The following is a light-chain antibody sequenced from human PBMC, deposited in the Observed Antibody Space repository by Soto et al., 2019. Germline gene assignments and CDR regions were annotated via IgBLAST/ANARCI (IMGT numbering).Light chain of an antibody. Sequence: QSVLTQPPSASGTPGQRVTISCSGSSSNIGSNYVYWYQQLPGTAPKLLIYRNNQRPSGVPDRFSGSKSGTSASLAISGLLSEDEADYYCAAWDDSLSGVVFGGGTKLIVL. V-gene: IGLV1-47*01. CDR3: AAWDDSLSGVV. J-gene: IGLJ2*01. CDR2: RNN. CDR1: SSNIGSNY.